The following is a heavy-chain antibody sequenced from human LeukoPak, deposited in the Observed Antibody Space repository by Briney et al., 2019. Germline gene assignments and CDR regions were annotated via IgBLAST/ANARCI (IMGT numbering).Heavy chain of an antibody. CDR3: AREAIAAADENWFDP. Sequence: ASVKVSCKASGYTFTGYYMHWVRQAPGQGLEWMGWINPNSGGTNYAQKFQGRVTMTRDTSISTAYMELSRPRSDDTAVYYCAREAIAAADENWFDPWGQGTLVTVSS. D-gene: IGHD6-13*01. V-gene: IGHV1-2*02. J-gene: IGHJ5*02. CDR1: GYTFTGYY. CDR2: INPNSGGT.